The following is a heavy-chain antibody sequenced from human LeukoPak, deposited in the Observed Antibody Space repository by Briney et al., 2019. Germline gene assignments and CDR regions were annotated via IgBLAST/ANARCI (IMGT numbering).Heavy chain of an antibody. CDR3: ARGRRGYGSGSYPFDY. Sequence: SATLSLTCAVYGGSFSGYYWSWIRQPPGKGLEWIGGINHSGSTNYNPSLKSRVTISVDTSKNQFSLKLSSVTAADTAVYYCARGRRGYGSGSYPFDYWGQGTLVTVSS. J-gene: IGHJ4*02. CDR1: GGSFSGYY. D-gene: IGHD3-10*01. V-gene: IGHV4-34*01. CDR2: INHSGST.